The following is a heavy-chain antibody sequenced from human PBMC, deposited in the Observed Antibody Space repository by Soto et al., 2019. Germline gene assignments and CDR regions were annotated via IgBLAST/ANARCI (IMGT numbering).Heavy chain of an antibody. CDR2: INHRGSA. CDR3: ARYNAASGTYYFDF. V-gene: IGHV4-4*02. D-gene: IGHD6-13*01. J-gene: IGHJ4*02. Sequence: SETLSLTCAVSGASVSSTYWWSWVRQPPGKGPEWIGEINHRGSANYNPSLKSRVTISVGISKSQFSLRLTSVTAADTAVYYCARYNAASGTYYFDFWGQGALVTVSS. CDR1: GASVSSTYW.